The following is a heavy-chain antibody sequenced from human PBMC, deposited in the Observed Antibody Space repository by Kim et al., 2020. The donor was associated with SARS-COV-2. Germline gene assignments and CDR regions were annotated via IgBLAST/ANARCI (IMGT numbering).Heavy chain of an antibody. CDR1: GFTFSSYA. J-gene: IGHJ4*02. CDR2: ISGSGGST. CDR3: ATLTPRYYYDSSGLFDY. D-gene: IGHD3-22*01. Sequence: GGSLRLSCAASGFTFSSYAMSWVRQAPGKGLEWVSAISGSGGSTYYADSVKGRFTISRDNSKNTLYLQMNSLRAEDTAVYYCATLTPRYYYDSSGLFDYWGQGTLVTVSS. V-gene: IGHV3-23*01.